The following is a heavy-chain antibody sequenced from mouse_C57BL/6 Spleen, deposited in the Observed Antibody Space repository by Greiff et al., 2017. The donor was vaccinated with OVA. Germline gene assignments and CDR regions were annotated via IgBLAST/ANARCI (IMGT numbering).Heavy chain of an antibody. J-gene: IGHJ1*03. D-gene: IGHD2-3*01. CDR3: ASHRYDGYSPLYFDV. CDR2: IYPGDGDT. CDR1: GYSFSSSW. V-gene: IGHV1-82*01. Sequence: QVQLQQSGPELVKPGASVKISCKASGYSFSSSWMNWVKQRPGKGLEWIGRIYPGDGDTNYNGKFKGKATLTADKSSSTAYMQLSSLTSEDSAVYFCASHRYDGYSPLYFDVWGTGTTVTVSS.